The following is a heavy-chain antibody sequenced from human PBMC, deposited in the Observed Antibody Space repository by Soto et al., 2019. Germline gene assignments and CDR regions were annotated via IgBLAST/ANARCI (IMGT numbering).Heavy chain of an antibody. CDR2: IYYSGST. J-gene: IGHJ4*02. V-gene: IGHV4-31*03. CDR3: ASGTAMASIPFDY. Sequence: SETLSLTCTVSGGSISSGGYYWSWIRQHPGKGLEWIGYIYYSGSTYYNPSLKSRVTISVDTSKNQFSLKLSSVTAADTAVYYCASGTAMASIPFDYWGQGTLVTVSS. CDR1: GGSISSGGYY. D-gene: IGHD5-18*01.